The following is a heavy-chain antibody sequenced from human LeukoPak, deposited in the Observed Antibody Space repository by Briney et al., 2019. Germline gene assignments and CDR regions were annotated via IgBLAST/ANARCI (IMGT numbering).Heavy chain of an antibody. D-gene: IGHD6-19*01. CDR3: ARGSGWYRGLDV. J-gene: IGHJ6*02. CDR2: IKEDGSLK. CDR1: GSTFSSYW. Sequence: PVGSLRLSCAASGSTFSSYWMTWVRQAPGKGLEWVANIKEDGSLKYYVDSVKGRFTISRDNAKNSLYLQMNSLRAEDTAVYSCARGSGWYRGLDVWGQGTTVPVSS. V-gene: IGHV3-7*04.